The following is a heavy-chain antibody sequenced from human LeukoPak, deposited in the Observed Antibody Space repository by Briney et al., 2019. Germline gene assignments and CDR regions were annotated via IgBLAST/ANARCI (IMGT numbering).Heavy chain of an antibody. V-gene: IGHV3-7*01. D-gene: IGHD6-13*01. CDR1: GFTFSSYW. Sequence: PGGSLRLSCAASGFTFSSYWMSWVRQAPGKGLEWVANIKQDGSEKYYVDSVKGRFTMSRDNAKNSLYLQMNSLRAEDTAVYYCARALYQNIAAALDYWGQGTLVTVSS. CDR2: IKQDGSEK. CDR3: ARALYQNIAAALDY. J-gene: IGHJ4*02.